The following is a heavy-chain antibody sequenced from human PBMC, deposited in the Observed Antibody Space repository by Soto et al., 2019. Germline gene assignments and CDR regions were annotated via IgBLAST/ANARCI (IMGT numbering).Heavy chain of an antibody. CDR3: ARERSVGYCITTTCPKPFYYHAMDV. CDR2: IIPIFGTP. J-gene: IGHJ6*02. Sequence: SVKVSCKASGGTFTNYAFSWVRQAPGQGLEWMGGIIPIFGTPDYAQKFQGRVTITADESTRTASMELSSLRSDDTAVYYCARERSVGYCITTTCPKPFYYHAMDVWGQGTTVTVSS. D-gene: IGHD2-2*01. CDR1: GGTFTNYA. V-gene: IGHV1-69*13.